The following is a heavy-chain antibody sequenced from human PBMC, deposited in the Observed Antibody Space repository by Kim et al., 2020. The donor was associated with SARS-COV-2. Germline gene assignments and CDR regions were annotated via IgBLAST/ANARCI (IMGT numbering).Heavy chain of an antibody. CDR1: GFTFSSHV. D-gene: IGHD1-26*01. J-gene: IGHJ5*02. CDR3: ARNLVGDTDLGP. CDR2: ISYEGSTQ. V-gene: IGHV3-30*03. Sequence: GGSLRLSCAASGFTFSSHVMDWVRQAPGKGLEWVALISYEGSTQKYTDSVKGRFIVSRDNSKNTLFLQMNSLRPEDTAVYYCARNLVGDTDLGPWGQGTLVTVSS.